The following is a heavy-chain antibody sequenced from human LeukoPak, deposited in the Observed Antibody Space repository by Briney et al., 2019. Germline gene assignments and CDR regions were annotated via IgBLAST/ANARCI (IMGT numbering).Heavy chain of an antibody. V-gene: IGHV3-23*01. D-gene: IGHD4-17*01. Sequence: PGGSMRLSCAASGFTFSSYAMSWVRQAPGKGLEWVSAISGSGGSTYYADSVKGRFTISRDNSKNTLYLQMNSLRAEDAAVYYCAQEIYGDSTGGRFQYWGQGTLVTVSS. CDR1: GFTFSSYA. CDR3: AQEIYGDSTGGRFQY. J-gene: IGHJ1*01. CDR2: ISGSGGST.